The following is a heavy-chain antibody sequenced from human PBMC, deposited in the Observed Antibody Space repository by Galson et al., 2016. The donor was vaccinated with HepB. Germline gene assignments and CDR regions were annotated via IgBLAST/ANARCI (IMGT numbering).Heavy chain of an antibody. J-gene: IGHJ5*02. CDR1: GFAFSSHW. D-gene: IGHD4-23*01. CDR2: INSDGTIS. Sequence: SLRLSCAASGFAFSSHWMHWVRQDLGKGLVWVSRINSDGTISDYADSVKGRFTISRDNAKNTLYLRMNSLRAEDTAVYFCVREHSVVPTTAYNWFDPWGRGTLVTVSS. V-gene: IGHV3-74*01. CDR3: VREHSVVPTTAYNWFDP.